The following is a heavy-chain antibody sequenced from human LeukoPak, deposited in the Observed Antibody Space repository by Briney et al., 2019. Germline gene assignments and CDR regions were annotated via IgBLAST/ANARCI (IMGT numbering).Heavy chain of an antibody. V-gene: IGHV5-51*01. CDR3: ARQVGYSGTYFFDY. CDR2: IYPGDSDT. D-gene: IGHD5-12*01. CDR1: GYSFSRYW. Sequence: GESLKISCKGSGYSFSRYWIGWVRQMPGKGLEWMGIIYPGDSDTRYSPSFQCQVTISADKSIRTAYQQWNSLKASDTAMYYCARQVGYSGTYFFDYWGQGTLITVSS. J-gene: IGHJ4*02.